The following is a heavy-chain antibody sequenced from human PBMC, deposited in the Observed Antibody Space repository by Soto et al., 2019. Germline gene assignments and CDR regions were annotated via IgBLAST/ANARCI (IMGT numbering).Heavy chain of an antibody. CDR1: GYTFISYD. D-gene: IGHD6-13*01. CDR3: ARMASAGTLNWFDP. V-gene: IGHV1-8*02. J-gene: IGHJ5*02. Sequence: GASVKVSFKASGYTFISYDISWLRQATGQGLEWMGWMNPGSGKTGYANKFQGRVTMTRDASTSTAHLDLSSLTSEDTAVYYCARMASAGTLNWFDPWGQGTLVTVSS. CDR2: MNPGSGKT.